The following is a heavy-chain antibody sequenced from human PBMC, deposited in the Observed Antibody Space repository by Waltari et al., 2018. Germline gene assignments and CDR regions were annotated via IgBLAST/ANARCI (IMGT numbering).Heavy chain of an antibody. CDR3: ARESPYSSSWRYYYYYGMDV. CDR1: GGSISSHY. D-gene: IGHD6-13*01. J-gene: IGHJ6*02. V-gene: IGHV4-59*11. CDR2: IYYSGST. Sequence: QVQLQESGPGLVKPSETLSLTCTVSGGSISSHYWSWIRQPPGQGLEWIGYIYYSGSTNSNPPRKSRVTISVDTSKNQFSLKLSSVTAADTAVYYCARESPYSSSWRYYYYYGMDVWGQGTTVTVSS.